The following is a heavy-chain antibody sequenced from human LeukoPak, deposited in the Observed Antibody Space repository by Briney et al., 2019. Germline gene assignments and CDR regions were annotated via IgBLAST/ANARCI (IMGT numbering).Heavy chain of an antibody. CDR3: AKSTTGYSSGRYPGWPVDY. J-gene: IGHJ4*02. D-gene: IGHD6-19*01. CDR1: GFTFSSYA. V-gene: IGHV3-23*01. Sequence: GGSLRLSCAASGFTFSSYAVSWVRQAPGKGLEWVSAISGSGGGTYYADSEKGRFTISRDNSKNTVYLQMNSLSTEDTAVYYCAKSTTGYSSGRYPGWPVDYWGQGTLVNVSS. CDR2: ISGSGGGT.